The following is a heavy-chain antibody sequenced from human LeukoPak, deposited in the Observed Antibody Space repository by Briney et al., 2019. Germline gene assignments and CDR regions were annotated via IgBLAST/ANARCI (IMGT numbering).Heavy chain of an antibody. J-gene: IGHJ4*02. D-gene: IGHD6-13*01. CDR1: GYSFPTYW. CDR2: IYPGDSDA. V-gene: IGHV5-51*01. CDR3: ARRGPIAAVGYYFDY. Sequence: GESLKISCKGSGYSFPTYWVGWVRQMPGKGLEWMGIIYPGDSDARYSPSFQGQVTISADKSINTAYLQWSNLKASDTAMYYCARRGPIAAVGYYFDYWGQGTLVTVSP.